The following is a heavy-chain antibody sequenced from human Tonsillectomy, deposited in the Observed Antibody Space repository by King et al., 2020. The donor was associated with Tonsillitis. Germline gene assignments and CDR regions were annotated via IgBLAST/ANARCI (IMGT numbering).Heavy chain of an antibody. Sequence: VQLVESGGGVVQPGRSLRLSCAASGFTFSTYVMHWVRQAPGKGLEWLAIISFDGRNKYYADSVKGRFTISRDNSKNTLYVQMNGMRAEDTAVYYCAKDSGFDTTGYYFNYYYGMDVWGPGAPVTVAS. CDR2: ISFDGRNK. J-gene: IGHJ6*02. V-gene: IGHV3-30*18. CDR1: GFTFSTYV. D-gene: IGHD3-22*01. CDR3: AKDSGFDTTGYYFNYYYGMDV.